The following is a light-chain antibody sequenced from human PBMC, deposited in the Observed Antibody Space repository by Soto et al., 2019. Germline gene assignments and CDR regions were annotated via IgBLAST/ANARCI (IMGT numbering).Light chain of an antibody. V-gene: IGLV6-57*01. J-gene: IGLJ2*01. CDR1: SGSLARHY. Sequence: NFMLTQPHSGSESPGKTVTLSCTRSSGSLARHYVQWCQQRPGSSPTTVIYENNRRYSGVPDRFSGSIDSTSNSASLIIAGLETEDEADYYSQSHDGSNVVFGGGTEVTVL. CDR3: QSHDGSNVV. CDR2: ENN.